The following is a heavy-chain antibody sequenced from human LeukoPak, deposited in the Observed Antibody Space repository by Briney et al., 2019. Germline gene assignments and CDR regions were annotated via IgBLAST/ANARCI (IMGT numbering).Heavy chain of an antibody. J-gene: IGHJ4*02. CDR2: ISDSGGST. D-gene: IGHD3/OR15-3a*01. Sequence: GGSLRLSCAVSGITLNNDGMTWVRQAPGTGLEWVAGISDSGGSTKYANSVQGRCTISRDNPKHPLYLQMNSLRAGQPAVYFCANRGVVIRVILVGFHKEAYYFESWGEGALVTVSS. V-gene: IGHV3-23*01. CDR3: ANRGVVIRVILVGFHKEAYYFES. CDR1: GITLNNDG.